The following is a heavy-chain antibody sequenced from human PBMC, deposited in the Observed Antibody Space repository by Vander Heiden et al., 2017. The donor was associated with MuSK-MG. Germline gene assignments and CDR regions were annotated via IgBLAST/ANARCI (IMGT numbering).Heavy chain of an antibody. CDR2: ISGSGSST. V-gene: IGHV3-23*01. CDR3: AKGIGYYGSGSYSLDY. Sequence: EVQLLEPGGGLVQPGGSLRLSCAASGFTFSNYAMSWVPQGPGKGLEWVSGISGSGSSTYYADSVKGRFTISRDNSKNTLYLQMNSLRAEDTAVYYCAKGIGYYGSGSYSLDYWGQGTLVTVSS. CDR1: GFTFSNYA. J-gene: IGHJ4*02. D-gene: IGHD3-10*01.